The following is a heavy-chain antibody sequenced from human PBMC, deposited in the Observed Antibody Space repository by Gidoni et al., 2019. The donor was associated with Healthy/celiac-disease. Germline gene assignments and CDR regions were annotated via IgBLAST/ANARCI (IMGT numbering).Heavy chain of an antibody. CDR2: IYYSGST. D-gene: IGHD2-2*01. V-gene: IGHV4-39*01. J-gene: IGHJ4*02. CDR3: ASPPDYQSYYFDY. CDR1: GGSISSSSYY. Sequence: QLQLQESGPGLVKPAETLSLTCTVSGGSISSSSYYWGWIRQPPGKGLEWIGSIYYSGSTYYNPSLKSRVTISVDTSKNQFSLKLSSGTAADTAVYYCASPPDYQSYYFDYWGQGTLVTVSS.